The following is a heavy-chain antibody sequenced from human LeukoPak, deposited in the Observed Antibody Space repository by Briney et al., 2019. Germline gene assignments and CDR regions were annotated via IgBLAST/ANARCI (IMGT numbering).Heavy chain of an antibody. CDR2: ISSSSSYI. CDR1: GFTFDSYT. V-gene: IGHV3-21*01. CDR3: AGDHYYGSGSYGFDY. J-gene: IGHJ4*02. Sequence: GGSLRLSCAASGFTFDSYTMNWVRQTPGKGLEWVSSISSSSSYIYYSDSVKGRFTISRDNAKNSLSLQMNSLRAEDTAVYYCAGDHYYGSGSYGFDYWGQGTLVTVSS. D-gene: IGHD3-10*01.